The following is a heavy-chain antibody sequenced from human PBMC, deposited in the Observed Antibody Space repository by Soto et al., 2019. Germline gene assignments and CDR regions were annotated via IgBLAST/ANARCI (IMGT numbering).Heavy chain of an antibody. CDR1: GFTFSSYA. D-gene: IGHD6-6*01. CDR2: ISSNGGST. CDR3: ARATYSSSAKVYYYMDV. J-gene: IGHJ6*03. V-gene: IGHV3-64*01. Sequence: GGSLRPSCASSGFTFSSYAMRWVRQATGKGLEYVSAISSNGGSTYYANSVKGRFTISRDNSKNTLYLQMGSLRAEDMAVYYCARATYSSSAKVYYYMDVWGKGTTVTVSS.